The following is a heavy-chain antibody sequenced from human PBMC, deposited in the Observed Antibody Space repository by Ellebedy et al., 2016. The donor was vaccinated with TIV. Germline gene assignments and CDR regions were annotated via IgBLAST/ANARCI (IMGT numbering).Heavy chain of an antibody. Sequence: MPSETLSLTCTVSGGSISSSSYYRGWIRQPPGKGLEWIGSIYYSGSTNYNPSLKSRVTISVDTSKNQFSLKLSSVTAADTAVYYCASADTPDAFDIWGQGTMVTVSS. D-gene: IGHD2-15*01. CDR3: ASADTPDAFDI. CDR2: IYYSGST. V-gene: IGHV4-39*07. CDR1: GGSISSSSYY. J-gene: IGHJ3*02.